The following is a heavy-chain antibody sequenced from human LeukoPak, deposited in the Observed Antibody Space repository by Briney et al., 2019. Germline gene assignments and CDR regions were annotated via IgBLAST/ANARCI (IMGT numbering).Heavy chain of an antibody. Sequence: GASVKVSCKASGGTFSSYAISWVRQAPGRGLEWMGGIIPIFGTANYAQKFQGRVTMTRDTSTSTVYMELSSLRSEDTAVYYCARDSGSSSWYWGQGTLVTVSS. D-gene: IGHD6-13*01. J-gene: IGHJ4*02. CDR3: ARDSGSSSWY. CDR2: IIPIFGTA. V-gene: IGHV1-69*05. CDR1: GGTFSSYA.